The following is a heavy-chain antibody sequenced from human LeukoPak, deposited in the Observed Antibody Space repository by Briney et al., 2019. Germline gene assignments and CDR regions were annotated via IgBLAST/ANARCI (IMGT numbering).Heavy chain of an antibody. CDR2: ISSSGSTI. Sequence: GGSLRLSCAASGFTFSSYEMNWVRQAPGKGLEWVSYISSSGSTIYYADSVKGRFTISRDNAKNSLYLQMNSLRAEDTVVYYCARELAAAGIANYYYGMDVWGQGTTVTVSS. J-gene: IGHJ6*02. CDR1: GFTFSSYE. CDR3: ARELAAAGIANYYYGMDV. D-gene: IGHD6-13*01. V-gene: IGHV3-48*03.